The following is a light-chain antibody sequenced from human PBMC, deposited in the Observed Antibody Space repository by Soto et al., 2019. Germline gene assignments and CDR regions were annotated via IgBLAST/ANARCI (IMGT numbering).Light chain of an antibody. Sequence: QSALTQPPSASGSPGQSVTISCTGTNNDIGVYDFVSWYQHHPGKAPRLIIYEVVHRPSGVPDRFSGSKSGNTASLTVSGLQAADEADYFCKSYAGSNTYVFGSGTKVTVL. CDR3: KSYAGSNTYV. CDR1: NNDIGVYDF. J-gene: IGLJ1*01. V-gene: IGLV2-8*01. CDR2: EVV.